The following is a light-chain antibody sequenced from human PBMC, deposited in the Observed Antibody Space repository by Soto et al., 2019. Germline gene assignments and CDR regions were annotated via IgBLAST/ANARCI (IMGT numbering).Light chain of an antibody. CDR1: QSVGTY. V-gene: IGKV3-15*01. Sequence: EIVMTQSPATLSVSPGERATLSCRASQSVGTYLAWYQQKPGQAPRLLIYGASTRAAGISPRFSGGGSGTEFTLTIRRLQSEDFAVYYCQQYNDWPRPFGQGTKVGIK. CDR3: QQYNDWPRP. CDR2: GAS. J-gene: IGKJ1*01.